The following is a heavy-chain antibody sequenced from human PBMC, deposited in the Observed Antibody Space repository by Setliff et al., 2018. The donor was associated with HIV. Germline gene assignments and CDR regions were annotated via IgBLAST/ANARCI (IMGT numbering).Heavy chain of an antibody. CDR2: MTASGSTI. CDR1: GFTFSSFA. D-gene: IGHD1-26*01. Sequence: GGSLRLSCAASGFTFSSFAMTWVRQAPGKGLEWVSYMTASGSTIYYADSVKGRFTVSRDNAKNSLYLQMNSLRAEDTAIYYCARDDPAGGIDYWGQGTLVTVSS. CDR3: ARDDPAGGIDY. V-gene: IGHV3-48*03. J-gene: IGHJ4*02.